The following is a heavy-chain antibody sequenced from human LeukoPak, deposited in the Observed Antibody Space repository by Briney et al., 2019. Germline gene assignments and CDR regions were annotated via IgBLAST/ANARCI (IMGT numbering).Heavy chain of an antibody. CDR1: GGSISSGGYY. D-gene: IGHD3-10*01. CDR2: IYHSGST. Sequence: SQTLSLTCTVSGGSISSGGYYWSWIRQPPGKGLEWIGYIYHSGSTYYNPSLKSRVTISVDRSKNQFSLKLSSVTAADTAVYYCARDYSQFGEFDYWGQGTLVTVSS. CDR3: ARDYSQFGEFDY. J-gene: IGHJ4*02. V-gene: IGHV4-30-2*01.